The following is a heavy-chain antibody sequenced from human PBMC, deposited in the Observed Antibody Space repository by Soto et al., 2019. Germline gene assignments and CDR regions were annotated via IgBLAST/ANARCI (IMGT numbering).Heavy chain of an antibody. D-gene: IGHD3-10*01. J-gene: IGHJ5*02. V-gene: IGHV1-18*01. Sequence: QVQLVQSGAEVKKPGASVKVSCKASGYTFTSYGISWVRQAPGQGLEWMGWISAYNGNTNYAQKLQGRVTMTTDTSTSRAHMELRSLRSDDTAVYYCGRDYPSWEVRGVTSRGRWFDPWGQGTLVTVSS. CDR3: GRDYPSWEVRGVTSRGRWFDP. CDR1: GYTFTSYG. CDR2: ISAYNGNT.